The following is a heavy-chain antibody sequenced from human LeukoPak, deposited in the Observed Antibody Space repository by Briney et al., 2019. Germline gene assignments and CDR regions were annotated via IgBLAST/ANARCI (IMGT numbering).Heavy chain of an antibody. CDR1: GFTFSSYW. V-gene: IGHV3-74*01. D-gene: IGHD1-26*01. Sequence: GGSLRLSCAASGFTFSSYWMHWVRQAPGKGLVWVSRINSDGSSTSYADSVKGRFTISRGNSKNTVDLQMDSLRPEDTAVYFCVKGKWEDNHYYYGLDVWGQGTTVSVAS. CDR3: VKGKWEDNHYYYGLDV. CDR2: INSDGSST. J-gene: IGHJ6*02.